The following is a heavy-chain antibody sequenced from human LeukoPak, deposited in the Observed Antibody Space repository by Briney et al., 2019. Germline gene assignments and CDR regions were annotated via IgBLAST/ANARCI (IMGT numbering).Heavy chain of an antibody. Sequence: GASVKVSWKASGYTFSSYGISWVRQAPGQGLEWMGWISAYNGNTNYAQKLQGRVTMTTDTSTSTAYMELRSLRSDDTAVYYCARDWLEYYFDYWGQGTLVTVSS. CDR1: GYTFSSYG. D-gene: IGHD6-19*01. CDR2: ISAYNGNT. V-gene: IGHV1-18*01. CDR3: ARDWLEYYFDY. J-gene: IGHJ4*02.